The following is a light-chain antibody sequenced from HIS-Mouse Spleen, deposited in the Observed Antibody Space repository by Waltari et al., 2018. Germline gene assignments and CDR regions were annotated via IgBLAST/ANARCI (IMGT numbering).Light chain of an antibody. Sequence: SYELTQPPSVSVSPGQTARITCPGDALPTTYPYSYQQKSGQAPVLVIYEDSKRPSGIPERFSGSSSGTMATLTISGAQVEDEADYYCYSTDSSGNHRVFGGGTKLTVL. CDR3: YSTDSSGNHRV. V-gene: IGLV3-10*01. CDR1: ALPTTY. CDR2: EDS. J-gene: IGLJ2*01.